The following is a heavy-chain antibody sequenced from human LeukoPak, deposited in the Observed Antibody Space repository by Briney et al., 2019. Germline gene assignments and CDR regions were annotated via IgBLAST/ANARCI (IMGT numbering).Heavy chain of an antibody. CDR2: ISSSDDST. J-gene: IGHJ4*02. D-gene: IGHD5-18*01. Sequence: GGSLRLSCAASGFTFSSYAMSWVRQAPGKGLEWVSHISSSDDSTYYADSVKGRFTISRDNSKNTLYLQMNSLRVEDTAVYYCAKVANTAEIFDYWGQGTLVTVS. V-gene: IGHV3-23*01. CDR1: GFTFSSYA. CDR3: AKVANTAEIFDY.